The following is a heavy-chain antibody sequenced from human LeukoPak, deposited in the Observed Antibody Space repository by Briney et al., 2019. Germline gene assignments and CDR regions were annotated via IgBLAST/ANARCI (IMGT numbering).Heavy chain of an antibody. V-gene: IGHV3-74*01. Sequence: GGSLRLSCAASGFTFSSYWMHWVRQAPGKGLVRVSRINSDGSSTSYADSVKGRFTISRDNAKNTLYLQMNSLGAEDTAVYYCARGLVGATDYYYYGMDVWGQGTTVTVSS. CDR2: INSDGSST. CDR3: ARGLVGATDYYYYGMDV. D-gene: IGHD1-26*01. J-gene: IGHJ6*02. CDR1: GFTFSSYW.